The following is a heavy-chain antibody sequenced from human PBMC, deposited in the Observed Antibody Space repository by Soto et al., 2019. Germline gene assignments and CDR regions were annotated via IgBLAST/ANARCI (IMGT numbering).Heavy chain of an antibody. CDR2: ISYDGSNK. Sequence: GGFLRLSCAASGFTFSSYGMHWVRQAPGKGLEWVAVISYDGSNKYYADSVKGRFTISRDNSKNTLYLQMNSLRAEDTAVYYCAKESSGWYFFDYWGQGTLVTVSS. V-gene: IGHV3-30*18. CDR1: GFTFSSYG. CDR3: AKESSGWYFFDY. D-gene: IGHD6-19*01. J-gene: IGHJ4*02.